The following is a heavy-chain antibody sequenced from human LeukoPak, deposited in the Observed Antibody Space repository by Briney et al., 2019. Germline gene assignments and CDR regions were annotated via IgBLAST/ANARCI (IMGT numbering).Heavy chain of an antibody. D-gene: IGHD6-13*01. CDR2: ISSSSSYI. V-gene: IGHV3-21*04. Sequence: GGSLRLSCAASGFTFSRYGMNWVRQAPGKGLEWVSSISSSSSYIYYADSVKGRFTISRDNAKNSLYLQMNSLRAEDTAVYYCARDGTAVGINYDYWGQGTLVTVSS. CDR3: ARDGTAVGINYDY. J-gene: IGHJ4*02. CDR1: GFTFSRYG.